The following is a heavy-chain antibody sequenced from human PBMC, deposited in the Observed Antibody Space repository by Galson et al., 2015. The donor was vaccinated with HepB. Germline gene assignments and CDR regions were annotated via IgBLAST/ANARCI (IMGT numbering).Heavy chain of an antibody. CDR1: GLPFSDYA. V-gene: IGHV3-33*08. Sequence: SLRLSCAASGLPFSDYAMHWVRQAPGKGLEWVAVIWFDGSEKFYGNFVKGRSPISRDNSKKTLYLQVNSLRAEDTAVYYCARESPRRGGICEGAFCKGVDVWGQGTTVTVSS. CDR3: ARESPRRGGICEGAFCKGVDV. J-gene: IGHJ6*02. D-gene: IGHD2-15*01. CDR2: IWFDGSEK.